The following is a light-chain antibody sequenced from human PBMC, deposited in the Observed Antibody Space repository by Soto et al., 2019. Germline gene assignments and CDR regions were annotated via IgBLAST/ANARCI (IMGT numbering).Light chain of an antibody. CDR2: DVS. Sequence: QSALTQPASVSGSPGQSITISCTGTSSDVGGYNYVSWYQQHPGKAPKLMIYDVSNRPSGVSNRFSGSKSGNTASLSTSGIQAEDEADYYCSSYTSSRTRVFGTGTKLTVL. CDR1: SSDVGGYNY. V-gene: IGLV2-14*01. J-gene: IGLJ1*01. CDR3: SSYTSSRTRV.